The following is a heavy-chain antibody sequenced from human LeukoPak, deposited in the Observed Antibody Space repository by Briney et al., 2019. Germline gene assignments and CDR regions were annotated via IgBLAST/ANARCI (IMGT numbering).Heavy chain of an antibody. Sequence: GGSLRLSCAASGFTFDDYAMHWVRQAPGKGLEWVSGISWNSGSIGYADSVKGRFTISRDDSKNTLYLQMNSLRAEDTAVYYCARDIGYSSGWYFDYFDYWGQGTLVTVSS. D-gene: IGHD6-19*01. V-gene: IGHV3-9*01. CDR1: GFTFDDYA. CDR3: ARDIGYSSGWYFDYFDY. CDR2: ISWNSGSI. J-gene: IGHJ4*02.